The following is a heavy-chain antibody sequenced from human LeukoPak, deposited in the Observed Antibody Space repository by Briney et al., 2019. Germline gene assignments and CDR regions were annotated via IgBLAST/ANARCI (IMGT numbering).Heavy chain of an antibody. CDR2: ISAYNGNT. D-gene: IGHD1-26*01. Sequence: ASVKVSCKASGYTFTNYGISWVRQAPGQGLEWMGWISAYNGNTNYAQKLQGRVTMTTDTSTSTAYMELRSLRSDDTAVYYCARDKWGEWDSRSGAFDYWGQGTLVTVSS. V-gene: IGHV1-18*01. CDR3: ARDKWGEWDSRSGAFDY. CDR1: GYTFTNYG. J-gene: IGHJ4*02.